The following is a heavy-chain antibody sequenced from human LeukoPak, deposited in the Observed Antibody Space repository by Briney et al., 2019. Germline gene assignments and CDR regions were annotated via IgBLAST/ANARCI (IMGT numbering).Heavy chain of an antibody. J-gene: IGHJ4*02. Sequence: GGSLRLSCAASGFTFRSYEMNWVRQAPGKGLEWVSYISRSGITIYYADSAKGRFTISRDNAKNSLYLQMSSLRAEDTAVYYCARDEGGRYFDYWGQGTLVTVSS. CDR3: ARDEGGRYFDY. V-gene: IGHV3-48*03. CDR2: ISRSGITI. CDR1: GFTFRSYE. D-gene: IGHD3-16*01.